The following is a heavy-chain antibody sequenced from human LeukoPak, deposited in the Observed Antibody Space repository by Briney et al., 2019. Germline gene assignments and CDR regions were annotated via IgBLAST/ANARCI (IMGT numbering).Heavy chain of an antibody. V-gene: IGHV1-69*04. D-gene: IGHD3-22*01. CDR3: AREPYYYDSSGYDP. Sequence: SVKVSCKASGGTFSSYAISWVRQAPGQGLEWIGRNIPILGIANYAQKFQGRVTITADKSTSTAYMELSSLRSEDTAVYYCAREPYYYDSSGYDPWGQGTLVTVSS. CDR2: NIPILGIA. CDR1: GGTFSSYA. J-gene: IGHJ5*02.